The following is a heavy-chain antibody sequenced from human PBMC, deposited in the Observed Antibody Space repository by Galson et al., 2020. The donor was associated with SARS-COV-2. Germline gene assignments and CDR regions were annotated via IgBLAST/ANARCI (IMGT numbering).Heavy chain of an antibody. J-gene: IGHJ2*01. CDR1: GGSMSSYY. Sequence: SETLSLTCNVSGGSMSSYYWSWIRQPPKKGLEWIGYIYYSGSTSYNPSLKSRVTISVDTSKNQFSLKLSSVTAADTAVYYCARDSSGSYYPNWYFDLWVRGTLVTVSS. D-gene: IGHD1-26*01. CDR2: IYYSGST. CDR3: ARDSSGSYYPNWYFDL. V-gene: IGHV4-59*01.